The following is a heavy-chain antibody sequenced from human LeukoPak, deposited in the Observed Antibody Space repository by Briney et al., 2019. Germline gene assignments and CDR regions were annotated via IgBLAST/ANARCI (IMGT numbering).Heavy chain of an antibody. CDR1: GGSISSGGYY. CDR2: IYYSGST. V-gene: IGHV4-31*03. D-gene: IGHD6-13*01. CDR3: ARGRQLAVDY. Sequence: SETLSLTCTVSGGSISSGGYYWSWIRQHPGKGLEWIGYIYYSGSTYYNPSLKSRVTISVDTSKNQSSLKLSSVTAADTAVYYCARGRQLAVDYWGQGTLVTVSS. J-gene: IGHJ4*02.